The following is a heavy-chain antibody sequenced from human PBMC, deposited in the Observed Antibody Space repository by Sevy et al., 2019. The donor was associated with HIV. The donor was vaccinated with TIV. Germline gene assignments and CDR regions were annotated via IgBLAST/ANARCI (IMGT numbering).Heavy chain of an antibody. CDR2: LKSDVYGGTV. J-gene: IGHJ4*02. V-gene: IGHV3-49*04. Sequence: GSLRLSCTASGFTFGDYCMSWVRQAPGKGLEWVAFLKSDVYGGTVDHAASVRGRFVISRDDSKPIAYLQMNDLKTEDTGVYYCTRWKAAQSIFDYWGQGALVTVSS. CDR1: GFTFGDYC. CDR3: TRWKAAQSIFDY. D-gene: IGHD6-13*01.